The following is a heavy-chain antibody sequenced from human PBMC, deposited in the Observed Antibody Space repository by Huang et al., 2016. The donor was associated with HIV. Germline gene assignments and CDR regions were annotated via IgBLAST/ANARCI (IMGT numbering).Heavy chain of an antibody. J-gene: IGHJ6*03. Sequence: QVQLQQWGAGLLRPSETLSLTCAVYGGSFSGYYGTWIRQPPGKGREWIGEMNHSESTNYNPSLKSRVTISVDTSRNQFSLTLTSVTAADTAVYYCARGQGGYYYYYMDVWGKGTTVTVSS. V-gene: IGHV4-34*01. CDR2: MNHSEST. CDR1: GGSFSGYY. CDR3: ARGQGGYYYYYMDV.